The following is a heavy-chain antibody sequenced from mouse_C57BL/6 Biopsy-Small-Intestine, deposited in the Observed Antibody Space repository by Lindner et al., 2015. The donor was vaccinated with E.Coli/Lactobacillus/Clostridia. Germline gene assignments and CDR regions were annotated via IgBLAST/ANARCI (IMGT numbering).Heavy chain of an antibody. D-gene: IGHD2-3*01. Sequence: VQLQESGAELMKPGASVKLSCKATGYTFTDYWIEWVKQRPGHGLEWIGEILPGSDSTNYNENFEGKATFTADTSSNTVHMQLSSLTTEDSAIYYCTGRGDGSHWYFDVWGTGTTVTVSS. CDR2: ILPGSDST. V-gene: IGHV1-9*01. CDR3: TGRGDGSHWYFDV. CDR1: GYTFTDYW. J-gene: IGHJ1*03.